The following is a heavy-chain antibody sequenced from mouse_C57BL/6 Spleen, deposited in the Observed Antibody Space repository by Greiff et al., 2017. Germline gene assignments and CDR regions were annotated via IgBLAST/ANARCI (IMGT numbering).Heavy chain of an antibody. V-gene: IGHV5-17*01. D-gene: IGHD3-2*01. Sequence: EVKVVESGGGLVKPGGSLKLSCAASGFTFSDYGMHWVRQAPEKGLEWVAYISSGSSTIYYADTVKGRFTISRDNAKNTLFLQMTSLRSEDTAMYYCASRQLGYYAMDYWGQGTSVTVSS. J-gene: IGHJ4*01. CDR3: ASRQLGYYAMDY. CDR2: ISSGSSTI. CDR1: GFTFSDYG.